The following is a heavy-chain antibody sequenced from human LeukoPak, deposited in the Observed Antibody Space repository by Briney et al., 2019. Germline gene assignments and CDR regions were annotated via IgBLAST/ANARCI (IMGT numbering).Heavy chain of an antibody. V-gene: IGHV4-59*12. J-gene: IGHJ4*02. Sequence: SETLSLTCTVSGGSISSYYWSWIRQPPGKGLEWIGYIYYSGSTNYNPSLKGRVTMSVDTSKNQFSLKLSSVTAADTAVYYCARVEPGTAGLFDYWGQGTLVTVSS. D-gene: IGHD1-1*01. CDR1: GGSISSYY. CDR3: ARVEPGTAGLFDY. CDR2: IYYSGST.